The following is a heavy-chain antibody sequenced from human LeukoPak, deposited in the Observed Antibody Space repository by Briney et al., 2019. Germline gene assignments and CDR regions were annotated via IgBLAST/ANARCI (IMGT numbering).Heavy chain of an antibody. D-gene: IGHD4-11*01. CDR1: GGSISSYY. CDR2: IYYSGST. Sequence: SETLSLTCTVSGGSISSYYWSWIRQPPGKGLEWIGYIYYSGSTNYNPSLKSRVTISVDTSKNQFSLKLSSVAAADTAVYYCARVYSIHWYFDLWSRGTLVTVSS. CDR3: ARVYSIHWYFDL. J-gene: IGHJ2*01. V-gene: IGHV4-59*01.